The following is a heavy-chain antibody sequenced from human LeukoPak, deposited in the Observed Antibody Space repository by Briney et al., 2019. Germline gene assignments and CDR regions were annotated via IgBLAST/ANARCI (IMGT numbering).Heavy chain of an antibody. Sequence: SQTLSLTCTVSRGSISTGGYYWNWIRQHPGKGLEWIGCIYDRGSTCYNASLKRRITISLDTSKNQFSLKLKSVTAADTAVYYCAALLGDGSIDYWGQGTLVTVSS. D-gene: IGHD2-21*02. J-gene: IGHJ4*02. V-gene: IGHV4-31*03. CDR1: RGSISTGGYY. CDR2: IYDRGST. CDR3: AALLGDGSIDY.